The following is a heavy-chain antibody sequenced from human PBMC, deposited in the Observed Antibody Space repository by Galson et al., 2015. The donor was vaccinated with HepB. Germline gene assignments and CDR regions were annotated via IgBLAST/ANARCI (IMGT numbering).Heavy chain of an antibody. CDR1: GFTFSRYG. J-gene: IGHJ4*02. Sequence: SLRLSCAGSGFTFSRYGIHWVRRAPGTGLEWMSFIRSGGSGNSYAESVKGRFTISRDDSRKTLYLQMESLRAEDTAVYYCVRDGSHYELDYWGQGTLVTVAS. CDR3: VRDGSHYELDY. CDR2: IRSGGSGN. V-gene: IGHV3-33*01. D-gene: IGHD3-3*01.